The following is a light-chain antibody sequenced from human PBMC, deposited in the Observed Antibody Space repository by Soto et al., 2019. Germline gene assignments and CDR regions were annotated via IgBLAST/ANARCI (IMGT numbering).Light chain of an antibody. CDR2: DAS. J-gene: IGKJ2*01. CDR1: QSVSSY. Sequence: EIVLTQSPATLSLSPGERATLSCRASQSVSSYLAWYQQKPGLAPRLLIYDASNRATGIPARFSGSGSGTDFTLTISSLEPEDFAVYYCQQRSNWPPYTFVQGTKLEIK. V-gene: IGKV3-11*01. CDR3: QQRSNWPPYT.